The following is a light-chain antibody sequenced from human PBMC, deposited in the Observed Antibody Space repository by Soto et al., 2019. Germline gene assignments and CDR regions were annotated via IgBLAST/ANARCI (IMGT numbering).Light chain of an antibody. CDR3: CSYAGSSSYVV. V-gene: IGLV2-23*01. CDR2: EGT. Sequence: QSVLTQPASVSGSPGQSITLSCTGTSSDVGSYNLVSWYQLHPGKAPKLMIYEGTKRPSGVSNRFSGSKSGSTASLTISGLQAEDEADSYCCSYAGSSSYVVFGGGTKVTVL. CDR1: SSDVGSYNL. J-gene: IGLJ2*01.